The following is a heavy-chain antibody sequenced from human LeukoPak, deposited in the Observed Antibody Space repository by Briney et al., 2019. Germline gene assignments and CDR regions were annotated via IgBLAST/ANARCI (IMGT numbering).Heavy chain of an antibody. CDR3: AKVDGSGSYLGFDI. J-gene: IGHJ3*02. V-gene: IGHV3-23*01. CDR2: IGTSGGNT. CDR1: GFTFSSYA. Sequence: GGSLRLSCTASGFTFSSYAMNWVRQAPGKGLEGVSRIGTSGGNTFYADSVKGRFTVSRDNPKNTLYLQMSSLRAEDTAVYYCAKVDGSGSYLGFDIWGQGTMVTVSS. D-gene: IGHD3-10*01.